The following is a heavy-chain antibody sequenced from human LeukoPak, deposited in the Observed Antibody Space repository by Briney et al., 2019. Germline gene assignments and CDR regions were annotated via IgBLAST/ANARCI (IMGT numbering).Heavy chain of an antibody. V-gene: IGHV3-7*01. Sequence: PGGSLRLSCTASGFTFSRYWMSWVRQVPGKGPEFVANIKEDGSEKSYVDFVKGRFTISRDNVKNSVSLQMNSLRVEDTAVYYCARDPGYSEFDDWGQGIMVIVSS. CDR2: IKEDGSEK. CDR1: GFTFSRYW. J-gene: IGHJ3*01. CDR3: ARDPGYSEFDD. D-gene: IGHD4-11*01.